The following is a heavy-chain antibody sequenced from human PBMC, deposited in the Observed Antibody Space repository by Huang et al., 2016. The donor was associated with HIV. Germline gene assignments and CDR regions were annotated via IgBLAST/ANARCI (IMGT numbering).Heavy chain of an antibody. Sequence: QVQLQQWGAGLLRPSETLSLTCAVYGGSFSGYYGTWIRQPPGKGLEWIGEINQRESTNYNPSLKSRVTISVETSRNQFSLTLTSVTAADTAVYYCARGQGGYYYYYMDVWGKGTTVTVSS. V-gene: IGHV4-34*01. CDR3: ARGQGGYYYYYMDV. CDR2: INQREST. CDR1: GGSFSGYY. J-gene: IGHJ6*03.